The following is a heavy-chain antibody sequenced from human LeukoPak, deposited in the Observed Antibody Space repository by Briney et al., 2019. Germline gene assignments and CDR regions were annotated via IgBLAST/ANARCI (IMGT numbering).Heavy chain of an antibody. CDR2: IYYSGST. Sequence: PSETLSLTCIVSGGSISSHYWSWIRQPPGKGLEWIGYIYYSGSTNYNPSLKSRVTISVDTSTNQFSLELSSVTAADTAVYYCARTYYDISGYFPNYFDYWGPGTLVTVSS. J-gene: IGHJ4*02. V-gene: IGHV4-59*11. CDR1: GGSISSHY. D-gene: IGHD3-22*01. CDR3: ARTYYDISGYFPNYFDY.